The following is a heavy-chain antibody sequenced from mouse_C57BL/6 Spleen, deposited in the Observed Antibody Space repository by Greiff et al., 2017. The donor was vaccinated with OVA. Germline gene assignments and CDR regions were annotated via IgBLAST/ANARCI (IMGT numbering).Heavy chain of an antibody. D-gene: IGHD2-1*01. Sequence: QVQLQQPGAELVRPGTSVKLSCKASGYTFTSYWMHWVKQRPGQGLEWIGVIDPSDSYTNYNQTFQGQATLTVDTSSSTAYMQLSSLTSEDSAVYYCAMPIYYGNSYWYFDVWGTGTTVTVSS. CDR1: GYTFTSYW. CDR3: AMPIYYGNSYWYFDV. CDR2: IDPSDSYT. V-gene: IGHV1-59*01. J-gene: IGHJ1*03.